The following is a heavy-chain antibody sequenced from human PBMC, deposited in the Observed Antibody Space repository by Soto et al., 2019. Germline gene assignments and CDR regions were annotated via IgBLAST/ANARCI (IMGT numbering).Heavy chain of an antibody. Sequence: SETLSLTCTVSGGSISSYYWSWIRQPPGKGLEWIGYIYYSGSTKYNPSLKSRVTISVDTSKNQFSLKLSSVTAADTAVYYCARAGGYCSGGSCYTFDYWGQGTLVTVSS. CDR2: IYYSGST. CDR1: GGSISSYY. D-gene: IGHD2-15*01. J-gene: IGHJ4*02. CDR3: ARAGGYCSGGSCYTFDY. V-gene: IGHV4-59*01.